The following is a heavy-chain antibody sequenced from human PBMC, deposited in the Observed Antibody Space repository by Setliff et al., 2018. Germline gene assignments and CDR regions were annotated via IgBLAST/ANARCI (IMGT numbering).Heavy chain of an antibody. V-gene: IGHV4-59*11. CDR1: GGSISGHY. CDR3: ARTNYYDSSTYFNWFDP. Sequence: LSLTCTVSGGSISGHYWSWIRQPPGKGLEWIGYIYYSGSTNYNPSLKSRVTISVDTSKNQFSLKLSSVTAADTAVYYCARTNYYDSSTYFNWFDPWGQGTLVTVSS. D-gene: IGHD3-22*01. CDR2: IYYSGST. J-gene: IGHJ5*02.